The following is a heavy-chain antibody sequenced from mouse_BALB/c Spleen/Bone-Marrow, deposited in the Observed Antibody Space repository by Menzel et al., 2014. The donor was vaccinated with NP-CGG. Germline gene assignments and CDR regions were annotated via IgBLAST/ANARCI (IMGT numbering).Heavy chain of an antibody. CDR3: TRRGFDF. Sequence: EVKLMESGAEPVKPGASVRLSCTASGFNIKDTYIHWVKRRPEQGLEWIGRIDPENGNIKYDPKFQVKATITADTSSNTAFLQLSSLTSEDTAVDYCTRRGFDFWGQGTSLTVSS. J-gene: IGHJ2*02. V-gene: IGHV14-3*02. CDR2: IDPENGNI. CDR1: GFNIKDTY.